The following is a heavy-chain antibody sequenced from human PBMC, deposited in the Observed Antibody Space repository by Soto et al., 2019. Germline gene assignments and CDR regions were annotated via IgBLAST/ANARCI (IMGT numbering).Heavy chain of an antibody. D-gene: IGHD5-18*01. V-gene: IGHV5-10-1*01. Sequence: GESLKISCKGSGYIFTKYWISWVRQKPGEGLEWMAQIDPSDSYISYSPSFQGHVTTSTDNSITTAYLQWSSLKASDTATYYCARLRYSYGSVYAMDVWGQGTTVTVSS. CDR3: ARLRYSYGSVYAMDV. J-gene: IGHJ6*02. CDR1: GYIFTKYW. CDR2: IDPSDSYI.